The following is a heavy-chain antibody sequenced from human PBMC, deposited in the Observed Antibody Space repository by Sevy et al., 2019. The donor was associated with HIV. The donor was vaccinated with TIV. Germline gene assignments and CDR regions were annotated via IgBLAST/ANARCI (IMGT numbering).Heavy chain of an antibody. CDR1: GFTFSSYG. CDR2: LSGNGGST. CDR3: AKDRIWELGDAFDI. Sequence: GGSLRLSCAASGFTFSSYGMSWVRQAPGKGLEWVSDLSGNGGSTNYADSVKGRFALSRDNSKNTLYLQMNNLRAEDTAIYFCAKDRIWELGDAFDIWGQGTMVTVSS. J-gene: IGHJ3*02. V-gene: IGHV3-23*01. D-gene: IGHD1-7*01.